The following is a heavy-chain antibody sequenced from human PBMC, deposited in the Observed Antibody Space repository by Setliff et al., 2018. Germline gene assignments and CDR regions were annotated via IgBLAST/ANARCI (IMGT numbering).Heavy chain of an antibody. J-gene: IGHJ4*01. V-gene: IGHV4-38-2*01. CDR1: GYSISSGYY. D-gene: IGHD2-15*01. CDR3: ARGGGGKPFAY. Sequence: SETLSLTCAVSGYSISSGYYWGWIRQPPGKGLEWIGSIYHSGSTYYNPSLKSRVTISVDTSKHQFSLKLSSVTAADTAVYYCARGGGGKPFAYWGQGTLVTVSS. CDR2: IYHSGST.